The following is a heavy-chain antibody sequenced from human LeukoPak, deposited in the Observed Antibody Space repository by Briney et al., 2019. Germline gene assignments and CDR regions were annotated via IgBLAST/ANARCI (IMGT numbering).Heavy chain of an antibody. Sequence: SETLSLTCAVYGGSFSGYYWSWIRQPPGKGLEWIGEINHSGSTNYNTSLKSRVTISVDTSKNQFSLKLSSVTAADTAVYYCARGVKYCSGGSCKRYYYYYYYMDVWGKGTTVTVSS. CDR3: ARGVKYCSGGSCKRYYYYYYYMDV. D-gene: IGHD2-15*01. V-gene: IGHV4-34*01. J-gene: IGHJ6*03. CDR1: GGSFSGYY. CDR2: INHSGST.